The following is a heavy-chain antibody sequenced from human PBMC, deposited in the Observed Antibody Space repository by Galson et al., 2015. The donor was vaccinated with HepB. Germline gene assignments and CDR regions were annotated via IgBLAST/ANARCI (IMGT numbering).Heavy chain of an antibody. Sequence: PALVKPTQTLTLTCTYSGFSLSTSEVGVNWIRQPPGKALEWLALIYWDDDKRYSPPLKSRLTITKDTSKNQVVLTMTNMDPVDPAPYYCALHYGDYPFDYWGQGTLVIVSS. CDR3: ALHYGDYPFDY. D-gene: IGHD4-17*01. CDR2: IYWDDDK. CDR1: GFSLSTSEVG. V-gene: IGHV2-5*02. J-gene: IGHJ4*02.